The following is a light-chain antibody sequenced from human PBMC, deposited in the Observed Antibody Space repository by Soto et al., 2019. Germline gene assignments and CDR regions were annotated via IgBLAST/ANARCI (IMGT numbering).Light chain of an antibody. CDR2: AAS. Sequence: VQITQSPSSLSASVGDRVTITCRASQSISNYLNWYQQKPGKAPNLLIFAASTVQSGVPSRFSGSGSGTHFTLTISSLKPEDSATYYCQQSYSTPPWTFGQGTKVDIK. CDR1: QSISNY. V-gene: IGKV1-39*01. CDR3: QQSYSTPPWT. J-gene: IGKJ1*01.